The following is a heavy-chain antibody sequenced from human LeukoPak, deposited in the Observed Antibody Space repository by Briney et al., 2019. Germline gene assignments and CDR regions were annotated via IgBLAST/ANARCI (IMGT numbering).Heavy chain of an antibody. CDR2: ISSSSSTM. Sequence: GGSLRLSCAASGFSFSDYSMNWVRQAPGKGLEWVSYISSSSSTMYYAVSVKGRFTISRDNAKNSLYLQMDSLRAEDTAVYYCARDRDSIYPGGPFDYWGQGTLVTVPS. CDR1: GFSFSDYS. CDR3: ARDRDSIYPGGPFDY. V-gene: IGHV3-48*01. D-gene: IGHD3-16*01. J-gene: IGHJ4*02.